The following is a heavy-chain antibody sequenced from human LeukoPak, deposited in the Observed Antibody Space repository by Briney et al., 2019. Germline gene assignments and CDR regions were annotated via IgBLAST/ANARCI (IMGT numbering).Heavy chain of an antibody. CDR2: IYPSDSDT. D-gene: IGHD3-16*01. Sequence: GESLQISCKGSGYSFTSYWIGWVRQMPGKGLEWMGIIYPSDSDTRYSPSFQGQVTISADKSINTAYLQWNSLKASDTAMYYCASGEVEYYFDYWGQGTLVTVSS. CDR3: ASGEVEYYFDY. V-gene: IGHV5-51*01. CDR1: GYSFTSYW. J-gene: IGHJ4*02.